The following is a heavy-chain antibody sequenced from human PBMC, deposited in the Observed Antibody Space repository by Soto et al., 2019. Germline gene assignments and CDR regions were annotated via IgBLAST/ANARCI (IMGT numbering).Heavy chain of an antibody. V-gene: IGHV4-61*01. CDR3: ARDYGDSTFDY. CDR1: GGSFSSGSYY. Sequence: SESLSLTCTVSGGSFSSGSYYWSWIRQPPGKGLEWIGYIYYSGSTNYNPSLKSRVTISVDTSKNQFSLKLSSVTAADTAVYYWARDYGDSTFDYWGQGTLVTVSS. CDR2: IYYSGST. J-gene: IGHJ4*02. D-gene: IGHD4-17*01.